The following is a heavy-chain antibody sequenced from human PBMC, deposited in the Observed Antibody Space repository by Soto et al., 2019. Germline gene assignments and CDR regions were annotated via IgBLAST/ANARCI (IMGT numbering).Heavy chain of an antibody. CDR2: ISWNSGSI. J-gene: IGHJ4*02. Sequence: EVQLVESGGGLAQPGRSLRLSCAASGFTIDDYAMHWVRQAPGKGLEWVSGISWNSGSIGYADSVKGRFTISRDNAKNSLYLQMNSLRPEDTALYYCARGILAPGNIYDRVGGLYFDYWGQGTLVTVSS. CDR1: GFTIDDYA. CDR3: ARGILAPGNIYDRVGGLYFDY. V-gene: IGHV3-9*01. D-gene: IGHD3-16*01.